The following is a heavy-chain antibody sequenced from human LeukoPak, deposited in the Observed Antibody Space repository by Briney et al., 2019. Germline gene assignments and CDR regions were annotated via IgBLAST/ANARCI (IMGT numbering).Heavy chain of an antibody. J-gene: IGHJ3*02. CDR3: ARGKTYYDISKDAFDI. Sequence: SETLSLTCTVSSGSISSYYWSWIRQPPGKGLEWIGYIYYSGSTNYNPSLKSRDTISVDTSKNQFSLKLSSVTAADTAVYYCARGKTYYDISKDAFDIWGQGTMVTVSS. CDR1: SGSISSYY. V-gene: IGHV4-59*01. CDR2: IYYSGST. D-gene: IGHD3-22*01.